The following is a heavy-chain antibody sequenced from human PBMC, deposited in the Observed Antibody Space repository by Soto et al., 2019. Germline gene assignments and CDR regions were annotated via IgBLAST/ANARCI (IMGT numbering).Heavy chain of an antibody. V-gene: IGHV3-48*03. CDR1: GFTFSSHE. CDR2: ISGSGSTI. D-gene: IGHD2-8*01. Sequence: AGGSLALFWEATGFTFSSHEMNWIRQTPGKGLEWIAKISGSGSTINYADSVKGRFTISRDNVQSTLHLQMDSLRVEDTGVYYCARGGVYWGRVTLVTVSS. CDR3: ARGGVY. J-gene: IGHJ1*01.